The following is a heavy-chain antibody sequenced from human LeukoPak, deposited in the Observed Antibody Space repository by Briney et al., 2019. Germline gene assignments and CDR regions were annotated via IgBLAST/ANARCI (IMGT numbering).Heavy chain of an antibody. D-gene: IGHD6-19*01. CDR2: ISGSGGST. V-gene: IGHV3-23*01. J-gene: IGHJ4*02. CDR3: AKSGWRTRTRAYYFDY. CDR1: GFTFSSYA. Sequence: GRSLRLSCAASGFTFSSYAMSWVRQAPGKGLEWVSAISGSGGSTYYADSVKGRFTISRDNSKNTLYLQMNSLRAEDTAVYYCAKSGWRTRTRAYYFDYWGQGTLVTVSS.